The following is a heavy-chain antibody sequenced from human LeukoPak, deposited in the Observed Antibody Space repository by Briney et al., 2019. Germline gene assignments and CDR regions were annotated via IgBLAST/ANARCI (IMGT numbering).Heavy chain of an antibody. CDR1: GDFITAYY. D-gene: IGHD6-13*01. CDR2: IYYSGST. J-gene: IGHJ4*01. CDR3: ARVYYSSSYDY. V-gene: IGHV4-59*01. Sequence: SETLSLTCTVSGDFITAYYWSWIRQPPGKGLEWIGYIYYSGSTNYNPSLKSRVTISVDTSKNQFSLKLSSVTAADTAVYYCARVYYSSSYDY.